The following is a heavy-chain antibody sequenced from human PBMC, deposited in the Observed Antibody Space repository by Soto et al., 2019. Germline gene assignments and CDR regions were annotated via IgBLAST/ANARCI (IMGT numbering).Heavy chain of an antibody. CDR3: ARDGVGSSFNYYYYGMDV. CDR1: GYTFTSYY. V-gene: IGHV1-46*01. D-gene: IGHD5-18*01. CDR2: INPSGGST. J-gene: IGHJ6*04. Sequence: ASVKVSCKASGYTFTSYYMHWVRQAPGQGLEWMGIINPSGGSTSYAQKFQGRVIMTTDTSTSTGYMERRSLKSGATAVYYCARDGVGSSFNYYYYGMDVRGKETTVTIAS.